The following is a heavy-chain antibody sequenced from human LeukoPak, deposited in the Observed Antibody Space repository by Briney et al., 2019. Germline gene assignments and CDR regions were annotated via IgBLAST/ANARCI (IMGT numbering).Heavy chain of an antibody. V-gene: IGHV3-43*02. CDR1: GWTFNDYA. J-gene: IGHJ4*02. D-gene: IGHD2-15*01. CDR2: ICGDGGST. Sequence: GGSLRLSCAVSGWTFNDYAMNWVRQAPGERLEGVSFICGDGGSTYYGDSVKDRLTISRDNSKNYLYLKMNSLRLGHTALYYCATDCSGNRCYSLWGQGTLVTVSS. CDR3: ATDCSGNRCYSL.